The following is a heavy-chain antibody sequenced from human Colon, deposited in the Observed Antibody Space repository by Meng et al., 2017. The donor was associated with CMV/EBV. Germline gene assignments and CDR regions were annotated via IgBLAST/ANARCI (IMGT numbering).Heavy chain of an antibody. J-gene: IGHJ6*02. D-gene: IGHD4-17*01. V-gene: IGHV3-23*01. Sequence: GGSLRLSCAASGFTFSSYAMSWVRQAPGKGLEWVSVISDSGGRTYYADSVKGRFTISRDNSKNTLYLQMNSLRAEDTAVYFCAKPPDDYERTYYYYAMDVWGQGTTVTVSS. CDR3: AKPPDDYERTYYYYAMDV. CDR2: ISDSGGRT. CDR1: GFTFSSYA.